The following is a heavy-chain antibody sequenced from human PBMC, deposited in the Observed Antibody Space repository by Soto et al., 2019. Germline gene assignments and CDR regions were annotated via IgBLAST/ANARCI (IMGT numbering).Heavy chain of an antibody. V-gene: IGHV1-8*01. D-gene: IGHD6-13*01. J-gene: IGHJ4*02. Sequence: ASVKVSCKASGYTFTSYDIDWVRQATGQGLEWMGWMNPNSGNTGYAQKFQGRVTMTRNTSISTAYMELSSLRSEDTAVYYCAAPGIAAAGNDYWGQGPLVTVSS. CDR2: MNPNSGNT. CDR3: AAPGIAAAGNDY. CDR1: GYTFTSYD.